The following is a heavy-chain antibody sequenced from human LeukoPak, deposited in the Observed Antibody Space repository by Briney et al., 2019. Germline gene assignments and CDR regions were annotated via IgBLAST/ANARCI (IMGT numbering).Heavy chain of an antibody. CDR1: AFTFSNYA. CDR3: AKVGGVSSGYRGNFDY. J-gene: IGHJ4*02. CDR2: ISASGGST. D-gene: IGHD3-22*01. Sequence: GRSLRLSCAASAFTFSNYAKTWVRRAPGKGLEWVSGISASGGSTYNADSVKDRFTISRDNSKNMLYLQMNSLRAEDTAIYYCAKVGGVSSGYRGNFDYWGQGTLVTVSS. V-gene: IGHV3-23*01.